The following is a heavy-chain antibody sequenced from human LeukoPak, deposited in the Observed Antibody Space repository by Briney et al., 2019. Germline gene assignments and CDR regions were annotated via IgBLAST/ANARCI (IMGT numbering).Heavy chain of an antibody. Sequence: ASVKVSCKASGYTFTGYYMHWVRQAPGQGLEWMGWINPNSGGTNYAQKFQGRVTMTRGTSISTAYMELSRLRSDDTAVYYCARSYGSGYYLDYWGQGTLVTVSS. V-gene: IGHV1-2*02. CDR1: GYTFTGYY. J-gene: IGHJ4*02. D-gene: IGHD3-10*01. CDR2: INPNSGGT. CDR3: ARSYGSGYYLDY.